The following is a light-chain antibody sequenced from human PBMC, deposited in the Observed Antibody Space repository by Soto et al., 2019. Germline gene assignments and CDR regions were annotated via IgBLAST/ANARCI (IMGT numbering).Light chain of an antibody. Sequence: QSVLTQPASVSGSPGQSITISCTGTSSDVGGYNYVSWYQQHPGKAPKLMIYEVSNRPSGVSNRFSGSKSGNTASLTISGLQAEDEADYYCSSYTSSSLRPYVFGTGTKLTVL. CDR2: EVS. V-gene: IGLV2-14*01. CDR3: SSYTSSSLRPYV. J-gene: IGLJ1*01. CDR1: SSDVGGYNY.